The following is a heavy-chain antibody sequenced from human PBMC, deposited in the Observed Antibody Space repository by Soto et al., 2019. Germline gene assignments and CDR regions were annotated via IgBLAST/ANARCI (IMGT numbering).Heavy chain of an antibody. V-gene: IGHV3-23*01. D-gene: IGHD2-21*01. CDR1: GFAFNTYG. CDR3: AKDAVYNDGLWLMDH. J-gene: IGHJ4*02. Sequence: GGSLRLSCVASGFAFNTYGMGWVRQAPGKGLEWVSNIRGSGANTYYADSVKGRFTISRDNSKNTVYLQMTDLRADDTAVYYCAKDAVYNDGLWLMDHWGQGTQVTVSS. CDR2: IRGSGANT.